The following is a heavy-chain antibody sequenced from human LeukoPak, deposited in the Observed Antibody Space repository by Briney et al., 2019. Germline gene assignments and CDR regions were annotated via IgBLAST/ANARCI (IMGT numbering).Heavy chain of an antibody. CDR3: AKDDSSGYYYSAAPDAFDI. V-gene: IGHV3-48*01. CDR1: GFTFSSYS. Sequence: GGSLRLSCAASGFTFSSYSMNWVRQAPGKGLEWVSYITSSSSIIYYADSVKGRFTISRDNSKNTLYLQMNSLRAEDTAVYYCAKDDSSGYYYSAAPDAFDIWGQGTMVTVSS. CDR2: ITSSSSII. D-gene: IGHD3-22*01. J-gene: IGHJ3*02.